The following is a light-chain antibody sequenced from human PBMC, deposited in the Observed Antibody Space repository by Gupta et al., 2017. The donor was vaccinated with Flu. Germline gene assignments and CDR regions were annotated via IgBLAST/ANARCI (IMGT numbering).Light chain of an antibody. Sequence: ELVLTQSPPTLSVSPGERATRSCRASQSVSSNLAWYQQKPGQAPRLLFDGATTRATVIPARCSGSGSGTVFTLTSSSLQSEDFAVYYCQKYNNCLGTFGQGTKLEIK. V-gene: IGKV3-15*01. CDR3: QKYNNCLGT. J-gene: IGKJ2*02. CDR1: QSVSSN. CDR2: GAT.